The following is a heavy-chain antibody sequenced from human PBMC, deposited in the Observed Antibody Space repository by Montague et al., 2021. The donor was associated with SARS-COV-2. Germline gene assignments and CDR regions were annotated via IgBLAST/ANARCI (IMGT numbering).Heavy chain of an antibody. J-gene: IGHJ5*02. Sequence: SETLSLTCSVSGGSISSRSHYWGWIRQPPGKGLECVGSIYYIGTTFYNPSLKSRLAISIDTSKNQFSLKVTSVTAADTSVYYCARGATTGPGIWFDPWGQGTLVTVSS. D-gene: IGHD1-1*01. CDR3: ARGATTGPGIWFDP. V-gene: IGHV4-39*01. CDR1: GGSISSRSHY. CDR2: IYYIGTT.